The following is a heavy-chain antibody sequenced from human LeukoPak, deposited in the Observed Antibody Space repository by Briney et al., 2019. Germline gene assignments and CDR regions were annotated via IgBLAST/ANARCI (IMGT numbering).Heavy chain of an antibody. Sequence: PSETLSLTCTVSGGSISSSSYYWGWIRQPPGKGLEWIGSIYYSGSTYYNPSLKSRVTISVDTSKNQFSLKLSSVTAADTAVYYCARHAALRYSDWFRPKSAYYGMDVWGQGTTVTVSS. CDR2: IYYSGST. J-gene: IGHJ6*02. CDR1: GGSISSSSYY. D-gene: IGHD3-9*01. V-gene: IGHV4-39*01. CDR3: ARHAALRYSDWFRPKSAYYGMDV.